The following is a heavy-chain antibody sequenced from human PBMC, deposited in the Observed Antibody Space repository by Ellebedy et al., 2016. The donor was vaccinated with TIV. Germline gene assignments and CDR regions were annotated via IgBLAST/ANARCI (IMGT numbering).Heavy chain of an antibody. CDR1: GGSISSSSYY. CDR3: ARHAKQWLDTHNWFDP. D-gene: IGHD6-19*01. J-gene: IGHJ5*02. V-gene: IGHV4-39*01. CDR2: ITYSGNT. Sequence: MPSETLSLTCTVSGGSISSSSYYWGWIRQPPGKGLEWIGSITYSGNTYYNPSLKSRVPTSVDTSRNQCSLKLRSVTAADTAVYYCARHAKQWLDTHNWFDPWGQGTLVTVSS.